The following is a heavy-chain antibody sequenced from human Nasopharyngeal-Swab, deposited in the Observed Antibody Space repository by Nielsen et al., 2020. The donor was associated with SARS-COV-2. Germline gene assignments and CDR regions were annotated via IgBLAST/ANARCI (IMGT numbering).Heavy chain of an antibody. D-gene: IGHD3-3*01. V-gene: IGHV4-61*01. CDR1: GGSDSSGSYY. J-gene: IGHJ3*02. Sequence: SETLSLTCTVSGGSDSSGSYYWSWIRQPPGKGLEWIGYIYYSGSTNYNPSLKSRVTISVDTSKNQFSLKLSSVTAADTAVYYCARTPLRFLEWSRRSVGAFDIWGQGTMVTVSS. CDR2: IYYSGST. CDR3: ARTPLRFLEWSRRSVGAFDI.